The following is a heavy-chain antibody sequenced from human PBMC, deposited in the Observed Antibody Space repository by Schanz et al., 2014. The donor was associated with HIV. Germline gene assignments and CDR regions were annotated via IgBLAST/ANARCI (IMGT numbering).Heavy chain of an antibody. D-gene: IGHD5-18*01. V-gene: IGHV3-9*01. CDR3: AKDRGVVSGMVTNYYYGMDV. J-gene: IGHJ6*02. CDR1: GFIFDDYA. Sequence: EVQLVESGGGLVQPGGSLKLSCAASGFIFDDYAMHWARQAPGKGLEWVSGISWNSDSKGYADSVKGRFTISRDNAKNSLYLQMNSLRAEDTALYYCAKDRGVVSGMVTNYYYGMDVWGQGTTVTVSS. CDR2: ISWNSDSK.